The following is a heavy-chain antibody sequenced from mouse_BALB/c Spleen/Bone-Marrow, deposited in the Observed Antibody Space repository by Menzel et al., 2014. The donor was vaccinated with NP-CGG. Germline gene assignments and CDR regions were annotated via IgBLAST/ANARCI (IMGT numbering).Heavy chain of an antibody. J-gene: IGHJ3*01. V-gene: IGHV1-12*01. CDR1: GYTFTSYN. CDR3: ARGEYDNAWLAY. CDR2: IYPGNGGT. Sequence: LQQSGAELVRSGASVKMSCKASGYTFTSYNMHWVKQTPGQGLEWIGYIYPGNGGTKYNQKLKGKATLTADTSSSTAYMQISSLTSEDSAVYFCARGEYDNAWLAYWGQGTLVTVSA. D-gene: IGHD2-10*02.